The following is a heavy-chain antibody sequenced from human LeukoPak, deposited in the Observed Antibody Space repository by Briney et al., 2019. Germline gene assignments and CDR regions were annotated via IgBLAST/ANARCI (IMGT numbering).Heavy chain of an antibody. CDR1: GYTFTGYY. Sequence: ASVKVSCKASGYTFTGYYMHWVRQSPGQGLEWMGWINPNSGGTNYAQKFQGRVTMTRDTSITTAYMELSRLSSDDKAVYYCARHPGKVTNDWYFDLWGRGTLVTVSS. J-gene: IGHJ2*01. D-gene: IGHD4-23*01. V-gene: IGHV1-2*02. CDR2: INPNSGGT. CDR3: ARHPGKVTNDWYFDL.